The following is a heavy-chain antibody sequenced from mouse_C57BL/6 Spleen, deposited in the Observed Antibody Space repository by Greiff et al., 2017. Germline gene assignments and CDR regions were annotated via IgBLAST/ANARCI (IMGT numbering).Heavy chain of an antibody. CDR1: GYTFTSYW. Sequence: QVQLQQPGAELVMPGASVKLSCKASGYTFTSYWMHWVKQRPGQGLEWIGEIDPSDSYTNYNQKFKGKSTLTVDKSSSTAYMELSSLTNEDSAVYYCTRSDPSQLGRRAMDYWGQGTSVTVSS. CDR2: IDPSDSYT. J-gene: IGHJ4*01. V-gene: IGHV1-69*01. CDR3: TRSDPSQLGRRAMDY. D-gene: IGHD4-1*02.